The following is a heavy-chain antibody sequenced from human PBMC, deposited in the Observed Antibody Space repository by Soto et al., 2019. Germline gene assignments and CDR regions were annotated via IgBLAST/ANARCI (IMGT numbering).Heavy chain of an antibody. D-gene: IGHD3-10*01. J-gene: IGHJ5*02. Sequence: GASVKVSCKASGYTFTSYAMHWVHQAPGQRLEWMGWINAGNGNTKYSQKFQGRVTITRDTSASTAYMELSSLRSEDTAVYYCARELLWFGTKKGWFDPWGQGTLVTVSS. V-gene: IGHV1-3*01. CDR2: INAGNGNT. CDR1: GYTFTSYA. CDR3: ARELLWFGTKKGWFDP.